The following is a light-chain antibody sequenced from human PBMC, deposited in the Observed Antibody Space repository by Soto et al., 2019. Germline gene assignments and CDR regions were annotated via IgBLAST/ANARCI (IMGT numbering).Light chain of an antibody. CDR1: QGIRNY. J-gene: IGKJ5*01. V-gene: IGKV1-16*01. Sequence: DIQMTQSPSSMSASVGDRVTIACRASQGIRNYLVWFQQKPGKAPKSLMYAASILQSGVPSRFSGSGYGTDFTLTISSLQPEDFATYYCQQHDSYPITFGQGTRLDMK. CDR3: QQHDSYPIT. CDR2: AAS.